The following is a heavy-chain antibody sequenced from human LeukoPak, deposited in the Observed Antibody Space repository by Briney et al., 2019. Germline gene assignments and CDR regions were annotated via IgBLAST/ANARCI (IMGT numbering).Heavy chain of an antibody. CDR3: VKDHPSTLVHYFDY. D-gene: IGHD5/OR15-5a*01. CDR2: MSGSGGST. Sequence: PGGSLRLSCAASGFTFSGYTMSWVRQAPGKGLEWVSAMSGSGGSTYYADSVRGRFTISRDNSKNTLYLQMNSLRAEDTAVYHCVKDHPSTLVHYFDYWGQGALVTVSS. J-gene: IGHJ4*02. V-gene: IGHV3-23*01. CDR1: GFTFSGYT.